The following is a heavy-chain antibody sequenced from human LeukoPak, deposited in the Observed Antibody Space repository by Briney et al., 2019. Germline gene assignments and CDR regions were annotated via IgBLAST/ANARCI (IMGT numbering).Heavy chain of an antibody. J-gene: IGHJ4*02. CDR1: GFTFSNAW. Sequence: GGSLRLSCAASGFTFSNAWMSWVRQAPGKGLEWVCRIKGKTDGGTTDYAAPVKGRFTISRDDSKNTLYLQMNSLKTEDTAVYYCTTGIEYFDWLLMGGYYFDYWGQGTLVTVSS. CDR3: TTGIEYFDWLLMGGYYFDY. D-gene: IGHD3-9*01. V-gene: IGHV3-15*01. CDR2: IKGKTDGGTT.